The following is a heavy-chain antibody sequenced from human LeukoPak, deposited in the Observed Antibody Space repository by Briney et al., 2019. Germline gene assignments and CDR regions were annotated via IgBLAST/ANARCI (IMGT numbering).Heavy chain of an antibody. CDR2: IYPGDSDT. D-gene: IGHD3-22*01. V-gene: IGHV5-51*01. CDR1: GYSFTSYW. Sequence: GESLKISCKGSGYSFTSYWIGWVRQMPGKGLEWMGIIYPGDSDTRYSPSFRGQVTISADKSISTAYLQWSSLKASDTAMYYCASIVHYYDSSGYYYGFDYWGQGTLVTVSS. CDR3: ASIVHYYDSSGYYYGFDY. J-gene: IGHJ4*02.